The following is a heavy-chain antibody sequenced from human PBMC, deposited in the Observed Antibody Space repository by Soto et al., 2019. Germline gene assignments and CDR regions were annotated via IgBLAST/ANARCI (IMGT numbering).Heavy chain of an antibody. J-gene: IGHJ5*02. CDR1: GYSVTNYW. Sequence: GESLKISCKDSGYSVTNYWIAWVRQMPGKGLEWMGIIYPRDSDTRYSPSFQGQVTISADKSITTAYLQWSSLQASDTAMYYCARTQAISAPAWSWGQGTLVTVSS. CDR2: IYPRDSDT. D-gene: IGHD6-13*01. CDR3: ARTQAISAPAWS. V-gene: IGHV5-51*01.